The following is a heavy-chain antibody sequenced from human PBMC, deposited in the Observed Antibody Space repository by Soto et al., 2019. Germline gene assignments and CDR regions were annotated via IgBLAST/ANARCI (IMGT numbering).Heavy chain of an antibody. CDR1: GGSISSYY. CDR2: IYYSGST. V-gene: IGHV4-59*01. Sequence: QVQLQESGLGLVKPSETLSLTCTVSGGSISSYYWSWIRQPPGKGLEWIGYIYYSGSTNYNPSLKSRVTISVDTSKNQFSLKLSSVTAADTAVYYCARDRREWEQGGWFDPWGQGTLVTVSS. CDR3: ARDRREWEQGGWFDP. J-gene: IGHJ5*02. D-gene: IGHD1-26*01.